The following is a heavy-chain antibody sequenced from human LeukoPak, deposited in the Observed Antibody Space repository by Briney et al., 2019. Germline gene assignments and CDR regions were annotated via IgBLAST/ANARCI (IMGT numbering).Heavy chain of an antibody. CDR1: GFTFSSYA. CDR3: ARDKQLWSLGDYYYGMDV. Sequence: QSGGSLRLSCAASGFTFSSYAMHWVRQAPGKGLEWVAVISYDGSNKYYADSVKGRFTISRDNSKNTLYLQMNSLRAEGTAVYYCARDKQLWSLGDYYYGMDVWGKGTTVTVSS. V-gene: IGHV3-30*04. J-gene: IGHJ6*04. CDR2: ISYDGSNK. D-gene: IGHD5-18*01.